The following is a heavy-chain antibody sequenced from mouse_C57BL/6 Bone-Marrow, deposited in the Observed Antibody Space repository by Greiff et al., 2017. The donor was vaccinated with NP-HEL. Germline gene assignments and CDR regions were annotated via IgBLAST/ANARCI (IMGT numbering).Heavy chain of an antibody. D-gene: IGHD1-1*01. Sequence: VQLQQSGAELARPGASVKLSCKASGYTFTSYGISWVKQRTGQGLEWIGEIYPRSGNTYYNEKFKGKATLTADKSSSTAYMELRSLTSEDSAVYFCARCYGSSPPFAYWGQGTLVTVSA. CDR3: ARCYGSSPPFAY. CDR2: IYPRSGNT. CDR1: GYTFTSYG. V-gene: IGHV1-81*01. J-gene: IGHJ3*01.